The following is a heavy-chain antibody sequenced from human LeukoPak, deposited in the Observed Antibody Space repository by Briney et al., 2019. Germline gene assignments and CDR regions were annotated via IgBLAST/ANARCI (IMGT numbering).Heavy chain of an antibody. V-gene: IGHV3-23*01. Sequence: PGGAFILGCAAPGFTFRCYAMSWVRQAPGKVLERDSAISGSGGGTYYADSVKGRFTISRDNSKNTLYLQMNSLRAEDTAVYYCAKALSGNLDDFDYWGQGTLVTVSS. D-gene: IGHD1-26*01. J-gene: IGHJ4*02. CDR3: AKALSGNLDDFDY. CDR1: GFTFRCYA. CDR2: ISGSGGGT.